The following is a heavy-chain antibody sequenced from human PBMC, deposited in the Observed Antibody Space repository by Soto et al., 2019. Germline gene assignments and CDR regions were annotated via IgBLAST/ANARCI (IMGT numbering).Heavy chain of an antibody. D-gene: IGHD3-9*01. J-gene: IGHJ2*01. CDR3: ARDSVDYDILTGDNWYFDL. CDR1: GFTFSSYS. V-gene: IGHV3-21*01. Sequence: GGSLRLSCAASGFTFSSYSMNWVRQAPGKGLEWVSSISSSSSYIYYADSVKGRFTISRDNAKNSLYLQMNSLRAEDTAVYYCARDSVDYDILTGDNWYFDLWGRGTLVTVSS. CDR2: ISSSSSYI.